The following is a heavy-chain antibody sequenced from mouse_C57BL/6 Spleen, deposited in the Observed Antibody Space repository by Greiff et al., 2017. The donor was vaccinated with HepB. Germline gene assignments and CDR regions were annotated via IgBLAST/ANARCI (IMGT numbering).Heavy chain of an antibody. CDR2: IYPGSGNT. CDR3: ARSGDYDGYAMDY. J-gene: IGHJ4*01. D-gene: IGHD2-4*01. Sequence: VQLQQSGAELVRPGASVKLSCKASGYTFTDYYINWVKQRPGQGLEWIARIYPGSGNTYYNEKFKGKATLTAEKSSSTAHMQLSSLTSEDSAVYFCARSGDYDGYAMDYWGQGTSVTVSS. CDR1: GYTFTDYY. V-gene: IGHV1-76*01.